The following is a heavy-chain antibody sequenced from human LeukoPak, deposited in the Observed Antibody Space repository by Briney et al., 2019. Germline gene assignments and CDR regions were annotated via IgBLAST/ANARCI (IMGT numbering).Heavy chain of an antibody. CDR1: GYTFTDYY. CDR3: ASVITTVRGERGLGV. Sequence: GASVKVSCKASGYTFTDYYMHWVRQAPGQGLEWMGWINPSSGGTNYAQKFQGRVTITRNTSISTAYMELSSLRSEDTAVYYCASVITTVRGERGLGVWGKGTTVTVSS. D-gene: IGHD3-10*01. V-gene: IGHV1-2*02. CDR2: INPSSGGT. J-gene: IGHJ6*04.